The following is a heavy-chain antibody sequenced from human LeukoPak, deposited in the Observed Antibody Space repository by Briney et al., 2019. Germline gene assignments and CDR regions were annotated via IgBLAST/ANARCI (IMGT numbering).Heavy chain of an antibody. J-gene: IGHJ4*02. CDR2: IWYDGSNK. D-gene: IGHD1-20*01. V-gene: IGHV3-33*06. CDR1: GFTFSSYG. CDR3: AKDQYKWAAADFDY. Sequence: GGSLRLSCVASGFTFSSYGMHWVRQAPGKGLEWVAVIWYDGSNKYYADSVKGRFTISRDNSKNTLYLQMNSLRAEDTAVYYCAKDQYKWAAADFDYWGQGTLVTVSS.